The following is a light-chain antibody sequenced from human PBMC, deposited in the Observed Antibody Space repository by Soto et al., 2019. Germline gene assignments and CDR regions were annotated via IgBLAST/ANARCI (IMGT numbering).Light chain of an antibody. V-gene: IGKV1-5*03. CDR1: QSISSW. CDR2: KAS. Sequence: DMQMTQSPSTLSASVGDRVTITCRASQSISSWLAWYQQKPGKAPKLLIYKASSLEGGVPSRFSGSGSGTEFTLTISSLQPDDFATYYCQQYSTYLYTFGQGTKLEIK. CDR3: QQYSTYLYT. J-gene: IGKJ2*01.